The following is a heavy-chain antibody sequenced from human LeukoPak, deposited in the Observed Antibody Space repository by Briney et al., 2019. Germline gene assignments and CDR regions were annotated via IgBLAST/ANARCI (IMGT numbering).Heavy chain of an antibody. Sequence: SETLSLTCTVSGGSISSYYWSWIRQPPGKGLEWIGYIYYSGSTNYNPSLKSRVTISVDTSKNQFSLKLSSVTAADTAVYYCAREGYSYAHYYYYMDVWGKGTTVTVSS. CDR2: IYYSGST. CDR1: GGSISSYY. D-gene: IGHD5-18*01. CDR3: AREGYSYAHYYYYMDV. V-gene: IGHV4-59*01. J-gene: IGHJ6*03.